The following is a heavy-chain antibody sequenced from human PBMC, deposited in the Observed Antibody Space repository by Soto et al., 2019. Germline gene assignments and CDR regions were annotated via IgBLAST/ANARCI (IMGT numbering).Heavy chain of an antibody. V-gene: IGHV3-23*01. D-gene: IGHD4-17*01. Sequence: GGSLRLSCAASEFTFRGYAMSWVRQAPGKGLEWVSAISGSGGSTYYADSVKGRFTISRDSSKNTLYLQMNSLRAEDTALYYCEKDWDYGGNTVFDYWGQGTLVTVSS. CDR3: EKDWDYGGNTVFDY. CDR1: EFTFRGYA. CDR2: ISGSGGST. J-gene: IGHJ4*02.